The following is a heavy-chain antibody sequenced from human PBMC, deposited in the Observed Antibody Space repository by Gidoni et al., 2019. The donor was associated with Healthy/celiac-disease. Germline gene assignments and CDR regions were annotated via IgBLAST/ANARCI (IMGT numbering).Heavy chain of an antibody. CDR1: GGSISSSSYY. V-gene: IGHV4-39*01. Sequence: QLQLQESGPGLVKPSETLSLTCTVSGGSISSSSYYWGWIRQPPGKGLEWIGSIYYSGSTYYNPSLKSRVTISVDTSKNQFSLKLSSVTAADTAVYYCARRQLAGWFDPWGQGTLVTVSS. CDR3: ARRQLAGWFDP. J-gene: IGHJ5*02. D-gene: IGHD6-19*01. CDR2: IYYSGST.